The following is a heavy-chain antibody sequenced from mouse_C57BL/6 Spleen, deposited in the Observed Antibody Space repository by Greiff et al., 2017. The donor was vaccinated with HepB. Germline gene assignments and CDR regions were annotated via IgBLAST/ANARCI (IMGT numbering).Heavy chain of an antibody. CDR2: IDPNSGGT. J-gene: IGHJ3*01. Sequence: QVQLQQPGAELVKPGASVKLSCKASGYTFTSYWMHWVKQRPGRGLEWIGRIDPNSGGTKYNEKFKSKATLTVDKPSSTAYMRLSSLTSEDSAVYYCARSANYDGYQFAYWGQGTLVTVSA. CDR1: GYTFTSYW. D-gene: IGHD2-3*01. V-gene: IGHV1-72*01. CDR3: ARSANYDGYQFAY.